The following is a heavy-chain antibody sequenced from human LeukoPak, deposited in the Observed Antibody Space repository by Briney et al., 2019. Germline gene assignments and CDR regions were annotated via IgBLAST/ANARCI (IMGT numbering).Heavy chain of an antibody. V-gene: IGHV3-23*01. CDR3: AKPFRSGDSSSWYVSFDY. CDR2: ISGSGGHT. J-gene: IGHJ4*02. D-gene: IGHD6-13*01. Sequence: PGGSLRLSCAASGFTFTTYAMTWVRQAPGEGLEWVSTISGSGGHTLSADSVKGRFTVSRDNSRNTLYVQMNSLRAEDTAVYFCAKPFRSGDSSSWYVSFDYWGQGSLVTVSS. CDR1: GFTFTTYA.